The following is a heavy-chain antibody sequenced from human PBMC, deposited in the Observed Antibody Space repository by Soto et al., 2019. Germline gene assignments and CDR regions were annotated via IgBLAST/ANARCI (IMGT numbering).Heavy chain of an antibody. CDR2: IQSGGPT. J-gene: IGHJ6*04. CDR1: GFTVSSKD. CDR3: ARDDVLCDGGRCYGVPLDV. V-gene: IGHV3-66*01. D-gene: IGHD2-15*01. Sequence: GGSLRLSCAASGFTVSSKDMSWVRQAPGKGLEWVSLIQSGGPTYYADSVKGRFTISRDTSENTLHLQMDSLRAEDTAVYYCARDDVLCDGGRCYGVPLDVWGKRTTVTVSS.